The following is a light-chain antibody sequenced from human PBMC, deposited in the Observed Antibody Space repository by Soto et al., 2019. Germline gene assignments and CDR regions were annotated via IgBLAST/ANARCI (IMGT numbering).Light chain of an antibody. V-gene: IGKV3-20*01. Sequence: EIVLTQSPGTLSLSPGERATLSCRASQSVGRDYLAWYQQKPGQAPRLLIYHASSRATGIPDSFSGSGSGTDFPLTISRLEPEDFAEFYCQQYASSPLTFGGGTKVEIK. CDR2: HAS. CDR1: QSVGRDY. CDR3: QQYASSPLT. J-gene: IGKJ4*01.